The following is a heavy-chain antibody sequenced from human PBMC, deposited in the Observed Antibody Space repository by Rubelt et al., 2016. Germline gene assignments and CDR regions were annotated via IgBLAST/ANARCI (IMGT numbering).Heavy chain of an antibody. Sequence: QVRLKQWGAGPLKPSATLSLTCTVSGVSLARSNWWTWVRQPPGKGLEWMGELYHSGSTNYNTSLKNRVIISVDKSKNQFSLTLNSVTAADTAVYYCCSMFDSWGQGTLVTISS. CDR1: GVSLARSNW. CDR3: CSMFDS. CDR2: LYHSGST. V-gene: IGHV4-4*02. J-gene: IGHJ4*02. D-gene: IGHD3-3*02.